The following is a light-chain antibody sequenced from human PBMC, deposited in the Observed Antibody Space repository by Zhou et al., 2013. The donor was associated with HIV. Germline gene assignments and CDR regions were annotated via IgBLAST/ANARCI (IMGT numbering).Light chain of an antibody. CDR1: QSLLHSNGYNY. V-gene: IGKV2-29*03. CDR2: GVS. J-gene: IGKJ4*01. CDR3: MQGTHWPPT. Sequence: DIVMTQSPLSLSVTPGEPASISCRSSQSLLHSNGYNYLDWYLQKPGQSPQLLIYGVSNRFSGVPDRFIGSGSGTDFTLKISRVEAEDVGVYYCMQGTHWPPTFGGGTKVEIK.